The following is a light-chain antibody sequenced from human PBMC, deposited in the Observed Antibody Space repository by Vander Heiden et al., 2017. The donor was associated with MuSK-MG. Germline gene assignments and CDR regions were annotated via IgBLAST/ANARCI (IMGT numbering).Light chain of an antibody. J-gene: IGKJ1*01. CDR1: QSITTS. CDR2: AAS. V-gene: IGKV1-39*01. CDR3: QQSLSFPQT. Sequence: DIQMTQSPSSLSASVGDRVTITCRASQSITTSLNWYQLKPGKVPKLLIYAASSLQSGVPSRFRGSGSGTDFTLTIITLQPEDFATYYCQQSLSFPQTFGQGTKVEI.